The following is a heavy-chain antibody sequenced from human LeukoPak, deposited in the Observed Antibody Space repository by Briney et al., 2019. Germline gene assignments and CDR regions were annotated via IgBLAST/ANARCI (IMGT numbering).Heavy chain of an antibody. D-gene: IGHD1-1*01. CDR2: IYHSGST. CDR3: ARDLPKGTADY. V-gene: IGHV4-38-2*02. Sequence: SETLSLTCTVSAYSISSAYYWGWIRQPPGKGLEWIGSIYHSGSTYYNPSLKSRVTISVDTSKNQFSLKLSSVTAADTAVYYCARDLPKGTADYWGQGTLVTVSS. J-gene: IGHJ4*02. CDR1: AYSISSAYY.